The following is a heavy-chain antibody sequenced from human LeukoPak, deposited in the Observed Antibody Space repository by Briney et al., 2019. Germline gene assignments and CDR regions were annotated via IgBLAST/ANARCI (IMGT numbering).Heavy chain of an antibody. D-gene: IGHD5-24*01. V-gene: IGHV4-59*08. CDR3: ARHIDGYIHFDY. J-gene: IGHJ4*02. CDR2: IYDSGRT. CDR1: GGSISSYY. Sequence: SETLSLTCTVSGGSISSYYWSWIRQPPGKGLEWIGYIYDSGRTNYNPSLKSRVTISVDTSKNQFSLKLSSVTAADTAVYYCARHIDGYIHFDYWGQGTLVTVSS.